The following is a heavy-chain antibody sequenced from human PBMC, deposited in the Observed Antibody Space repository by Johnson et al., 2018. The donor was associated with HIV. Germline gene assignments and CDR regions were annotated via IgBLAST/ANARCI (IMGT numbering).Heavy chain of an antibody. CDR2: ISADGTNK. V-gene: IGHV3-30*04. D-gene: IGHD6-13*01. CDR1: GFTFSSYA. J-gene: IGHJ3*02. Sequence: QSGRSLRLSCAASGFTFSSYAMNWVRQSPGKGLEWVAVISADGTNKYYADLKGRFPISRDNSKNTLYLQMNSLRAEDTAVYYCASSLSSRSHDAFDMWGQGTMVTVSS. CDR3: ASSLSSRSHDAFDM.